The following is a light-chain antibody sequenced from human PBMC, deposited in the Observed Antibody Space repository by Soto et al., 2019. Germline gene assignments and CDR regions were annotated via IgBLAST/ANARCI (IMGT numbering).Light chain of an antibody. CDR1: SSDVGSYNL. CDR3: CSYAGSF. V-gene: IGLV2-23*01. J-gene: IGLJ1*01. Sequence: QSVLTQPASVSGSPGQSITISCTGTSSDVGSYNLVSWYQQHPGKAPKLMIYEGSKRPSGVSNRFSGSKSGNTASLTISGLQAEDEADYYCCSYAGSFFGTETKVTVL. CDR2: EGS.